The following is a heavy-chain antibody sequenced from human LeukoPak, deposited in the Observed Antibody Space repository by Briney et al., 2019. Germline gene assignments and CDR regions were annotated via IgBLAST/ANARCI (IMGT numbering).Heavy chain of an antibody. V-gene: IGHV3-21*01. D-gene: IGHD6-6*01. CDR2: ISSSSSYI. CDR1: GFTFSSYS. J-gene: IGHJ6*02. Sequence: PGGSLRLSCAASGFTFSSYSMNWVRQAPGKGLEWVSSISSSSSYIYSADSVKGRFTISRDNAKNSLYLQMNSLRAEDTAVYYCARDTRQYSSSFAYYYYGMDVWGQGTTVTVSS. CDR3: ARDTRQYSSSFAYYYYGMDV.